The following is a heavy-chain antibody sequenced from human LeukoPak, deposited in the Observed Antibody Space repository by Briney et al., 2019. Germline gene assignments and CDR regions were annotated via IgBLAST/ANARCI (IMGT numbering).Heavy chain of an antibody. CDR2: MNPNSGNT. Sequence: GASVTVSCTASGYTFTSYDITWVRQAPGQGLEWMGWMNPNSGNTGYAQKFQGRVTMTRNTSISTAYMELSSLRSEDTAVYYCARGPRGYSYQDYWGQGTLVTVSS. CDR3: ARGPRGYSYQDY. D-gene: IGHD5-18*01. V-gene: IGHV1-8*01. CDR1: GYTFTSYD. J-gene: IGHJ4*02.